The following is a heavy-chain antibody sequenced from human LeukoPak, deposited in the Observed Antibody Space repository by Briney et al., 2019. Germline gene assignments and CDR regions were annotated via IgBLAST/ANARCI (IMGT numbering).Heavy chain of an antibody. J-gene: IGHJ4*02. D-gene: IGHD6-13*01. CDR3: ARKAAAANTFDY. CDR2: IIPIFGTA. Sequence: SMKVSCKASGGTFSSYAISWVRQAPGQGLEWMGGIIPIFGTANYAQKFQGRVTITADKSTSAAYMELSSLRSEDTAVYYCARKAAAANTFDYWGQGTLVTVSS. V-gene: IGHV1-69*06. CDR1: GGTFSSYA.